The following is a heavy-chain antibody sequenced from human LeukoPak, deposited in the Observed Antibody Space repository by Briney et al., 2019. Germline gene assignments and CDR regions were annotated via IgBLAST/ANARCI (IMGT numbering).Heavy chain of an antibody. Sequence: GSLRLSCAASGFTFSSYAMSWVRQAPGKGLEWVAFIRPDGSNEYYAASVRGRFAISRDNSQNTLHLQMNSLRLEDTAVYYCVKDWGVLPDYTADGFDIWGPGTMVTVSS. D-gene: IGHD3-10*01. CDR1: GFTFSSYA. V-gene: IGHV3-30*02. CDR2: IRPDGSNE. J-gene: IGHJ3*02. CDR3: VKDWGVLPDYTADGFDI.